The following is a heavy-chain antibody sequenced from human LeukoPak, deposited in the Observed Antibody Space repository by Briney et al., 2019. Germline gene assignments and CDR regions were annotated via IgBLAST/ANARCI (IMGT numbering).Heavy chain of an antibody. D-gene: IGHD6-13*01. Sequence: GGSLRLSCAASGFTFGSYAMHWVRQAPGKGLEWVAVITYDGSNKYYADSVKGRFTISRDNSKNTLYLQMNSLRAEDTAVYYCARGGYSSSWYEFDPWGQGTLVTVSS. CDR1: GFTFGSYA. CDR2: ITYDGSNK. J-gene: IGHJ5*02. V-gene: IGHV3-30*01. CDR3: ARGGYSSSWYEFDP.